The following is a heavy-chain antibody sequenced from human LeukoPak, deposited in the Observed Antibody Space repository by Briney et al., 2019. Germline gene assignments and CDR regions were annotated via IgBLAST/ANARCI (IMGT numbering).Heavy chain of an antibody. D-gene: IGHD2-15*01. Sequence: SETLSLTCAVYGGSFSGYYWSWIRQPPGKGLEWIGEINHSGSTNYNPSLKSRVTISVDTSKNQFSLKLSSVTAADTAVYYCARARREMVVVVAATRVWFDPWGQGTLVTVSS. CDR1: GGSFSGYY. CDR3: ARARREMVVVVAATRVWFDP. V-gene: IGHV4-34*01. J-gene: IGHJ5*02. CDR2: INHSGST.